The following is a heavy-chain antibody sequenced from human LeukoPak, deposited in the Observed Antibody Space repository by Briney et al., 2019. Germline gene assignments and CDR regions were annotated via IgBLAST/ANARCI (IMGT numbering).Heavy chain of an antibody. V-gene: IGHV3-66*01. Sequence: GGSLRLSCEASGFTVRSNHMSWVRQAPGKGLEWVSVIYSGGSTDYADSVKGRFTISRDNSKNTFYLQMDSLRAEDTAFYYCAREGPPRGTFDCWAQGTLVTVSS. CDR3: AREGPPRGTFDC. CDR1: GFTVRSNH. CDR2: IYSGGST. J-gene: IGHJ4*02.